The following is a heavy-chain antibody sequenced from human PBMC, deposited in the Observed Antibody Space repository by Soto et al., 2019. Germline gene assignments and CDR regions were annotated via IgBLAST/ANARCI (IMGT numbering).Heavy chain of an antibody. CDR1: GDSISSYY. Sequence: SETLSLTCTVSGDSISSYYWSWIRQPPGKGLEWIGFIYSSGSTSYNPSLKSRVTISVDTSNNHFSLRLSSVTAADTSVYYCAGGSIAVTGPEYYFDYWGQGTLVTVSS. V-gene: IGHV4-59*01. D-gene: IGHD6-19*01. J-gene: IGHJ4*02. CDR3: AGGSIAVTGPEYYFDY. CDR2: IYSSGST.